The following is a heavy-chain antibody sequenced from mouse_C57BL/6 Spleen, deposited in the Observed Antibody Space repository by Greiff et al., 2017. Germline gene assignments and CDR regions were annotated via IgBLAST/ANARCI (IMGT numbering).Heavy chain of an antibody. CDR1: GYTFTSYW. CDR2: IDPSDSET. D-gene: IGHD3-3*01. Sequence: VQLQQPGAELVRPGSSVKLSCKASGYTFTSYWMHWVKQRPIHGLEWIGNIDPSDSETHYNQKFKDKATLTVDKSSSPTYMQLSRLTSEDSAVYYCAAGPSYWYFDVWGTGTTVTVSS. V-gene: IGHV1-52*01. J-gene: IGHJ1*03. CDR3: AAGPSYWYFDV.